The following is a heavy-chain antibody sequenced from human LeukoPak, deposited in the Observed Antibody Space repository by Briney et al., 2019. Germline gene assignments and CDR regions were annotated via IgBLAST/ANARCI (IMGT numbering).Heavy chain of an antibody. J-gene: IGHJ4*02. D-gene: IGHD3-3*01. CDR1: GFTFSSYG. CDR3: ARTYYDFWSASDYFDY. Sequence: GGSLRLSCAASGFTFSSYGMHWVRQAPGKGLEWVAFIRYDGSNKYYADSVKGRFTISRDNSKNTLYLQMNSLRAEDTAVYYCARTYYDFWSASDYFDYWGQGTLVTVSS. CDR2: IRYDGSNK. V-gene: IGHV3-30*02.